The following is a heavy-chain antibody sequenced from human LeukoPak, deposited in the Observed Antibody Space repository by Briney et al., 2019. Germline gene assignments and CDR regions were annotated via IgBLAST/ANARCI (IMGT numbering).Heavy chain of an antibody. CDR3: ARDYDFWSGYYPFDY. Sequence: ASVTVSCKASGYTFTSYGISWVRQAPGQGLEWTGWISAYNGNTNYAQKLQGRVTMTTDTSTSTAYMELRSLRSDDTAVYYCARDYDFWSGYYPFDYWGQGTLVTVSS. CDR1: GYTFTSYG. D-gene: IGHD3-3*01. V-gene: IGHV1-18*01. J-gene: IGHJ4*02. CDR2: ISAYNGNT.